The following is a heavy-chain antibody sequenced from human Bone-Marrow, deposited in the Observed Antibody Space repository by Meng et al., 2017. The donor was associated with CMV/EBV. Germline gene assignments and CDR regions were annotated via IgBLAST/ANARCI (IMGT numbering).Heavy chain of an antibody. J-gene: IGHJ5*02. CDR1: AFRFSHYA. CDR2: ISYDGSHK. Sequence: GGSLRLCCSASAFRFSHYAMHWVRQAPGKGLEWVALISYDGSHKDYRDSVKGRFIISRDNSKNTLYLQMNSVRPEDTAVYFCAREVGVEAAALVSWFDPRGQGALVTVSS. CDR3: AREVGVEAAALVSWFDP. V-gene: IGHV3-30*04. D-gene: IGHD6-25*01.